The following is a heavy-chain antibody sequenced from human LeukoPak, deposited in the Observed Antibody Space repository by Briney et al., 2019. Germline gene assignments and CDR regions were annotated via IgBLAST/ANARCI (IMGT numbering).Heavy chain of an antibody. V-gene: IGHV1-46*01. CDR3: AREYCSSTSCYRAFDI. CDR2: INPSGGST. Sequence: ASVKVSCKASGYTFTGYYMHWVRQAPGQGLEWMGIINPSGGSTSYAQKFQGRVTMTRDMSTSTVYMELSSLRSEDTAVYYCAREYCSSTSCYRAFDIWGQGTMVTVSS. CDR1: GYTFTGYY. J-gene: IGHJ3*02. D-gene: IGHD2-2*01.